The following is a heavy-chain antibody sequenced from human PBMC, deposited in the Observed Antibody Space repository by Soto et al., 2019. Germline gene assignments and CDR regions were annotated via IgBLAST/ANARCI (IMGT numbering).Heavy chain of an antibody. Sequence: GGSLRLSCAASGFTFSSYAMSWVRQAPGKGLEWVSAISGSGGSTYYADSVKGRFTISRDNSKNTLYLQMNSLRAEDTAVYYCAKRPQGAAPYYYGMDVWGQGTTVTVSS. D-gene: IGHD6-13*01. V-gene: IGHV3-23*01. CDR3: AKRPQGAAPYYYGMDV. CDR1: GFTFSSYA. J-gene: IGHJ6*02. CDR2: ISGSGGST.